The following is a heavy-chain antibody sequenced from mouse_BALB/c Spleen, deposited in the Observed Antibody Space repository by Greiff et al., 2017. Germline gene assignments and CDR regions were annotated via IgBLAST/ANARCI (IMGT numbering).Heavy chain of an antibody. J-gene: IGHJ4*01. CDR3: ARMNWDVKGAMDY. Sequence: EVHLVESGGDLVKPGGSLKLSCAASGFTFSSYGMSWVRQTPDKRLEWVATISSGGSYTYYPDSVKGRFTISRDNAKNTLYLQMSSLKSEDTAMYYCARMNWDVKGAMDYWGQGTSVTVSS. CDR1: GFTFSSYG. CDR2: ISSGGSYT. D-gene: IGHD4-1*01. V-gene: IGHV5-6*01.